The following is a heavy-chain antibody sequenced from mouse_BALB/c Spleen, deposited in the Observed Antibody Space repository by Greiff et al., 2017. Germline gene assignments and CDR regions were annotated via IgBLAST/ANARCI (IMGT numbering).Heavy chain of an antibody. CDR3: ARGGLSNYFDY. D-gene: IGHD3-3*01. J-gene: IGHJ2*01. CDR2: ISTYYGDA. Sequence: QVQLQQSGAELVRPGVSVKISCKGSGYTFTDYAMHWVKQSHAKSLEWIGVISTYYGDASYNQKFKGKATMTVDKSSSTAYMELARLTSEDSAIYYCARGGLSNYFDYWGQGTTLTVSS. CDR1: GYTFTDYA. V-gene: IGHV1S137*01.